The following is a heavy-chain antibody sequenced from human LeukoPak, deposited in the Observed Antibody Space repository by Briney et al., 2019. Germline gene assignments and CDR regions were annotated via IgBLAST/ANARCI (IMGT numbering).Heavy chain of an antibody. CDR3: AKEERVPAAVSVAFDI. J-gene: IGHJ3*02. D-gene: IGHD2-2*01. V-gene: IGHV4-4*07. CDR1: GGSISSYY. Sequence: SETLSLTCSVSGGSISSYYWSWIRQPAGKGLKWIGRIYTSGSTNYNPSFKSRVTMSVDTSKNQFSLKLSSVTAADTAVYYCAKEERVPAAVSVAFDIWGQGTMVTVSS. CDR2: IYTSGST.